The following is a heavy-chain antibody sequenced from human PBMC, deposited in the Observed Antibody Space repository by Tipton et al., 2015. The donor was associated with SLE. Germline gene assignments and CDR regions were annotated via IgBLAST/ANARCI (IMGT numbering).Heavy chain of an antibody. V-gene: IGHV3-21*01. CDR2: ISSGSSYK. J-gene: IGHJ2*01. D-gene: IGHD1-1*01. Sequence: SLRLSCAASGFTFSNYNMNWVRQAPGKGLEWVSSISSGSSYKYYADSVKGRFTISRDNAKNSLYLQMNSLRAEDTAVYYCARGEGTHNWYFDLWGRGTLVTVSS. CDR1: GFTFSNYN. CDR3: ARGEGTHNWYFDL.